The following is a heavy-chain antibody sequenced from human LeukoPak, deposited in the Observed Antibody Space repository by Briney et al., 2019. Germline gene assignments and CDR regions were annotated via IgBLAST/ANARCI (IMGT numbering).Heavy chain of an antibody. CDR2: ISGSGGST. J-gene: IGHJ4*02. Sequence: GGSLRLSCAVSGITLSNYGMNWVRQAPGKGLEWVAGISGSGGSTNYADSVKGRFTISRDNSKKTLYLPRNSLRAEDTAVYFWAKRGVVIRVILVGFHKEAYYFDSWGQGALVTVSS. D-gene: IGHD3-22*01. CDR3: AKRGVVIRVILVGFHKEAYYFDS. V-gene: IGHV3-23*01. CDR1: GITLSNYG.